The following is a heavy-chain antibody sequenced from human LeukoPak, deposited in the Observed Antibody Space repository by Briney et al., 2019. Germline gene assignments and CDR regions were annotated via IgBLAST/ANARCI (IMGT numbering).Heavy chain of an antibody. CDR2: ISGGGDAT. D-gene: IGHD4-17*01. J-gene: IGHJ1*01. V-gene: IGHV3-23*01. CDR1: DFSFITYA. CDR3: AKEIYGDSTGGRFQQ. Sequence: GSLRLSCAASDFSFITYAMSWVRQAPGKGLEWVSTISGGGDATYYADSVKGRFTISRDNSKNTLYLQMNSLRAEDTAVYYCAKEIYGDSTGGRFQQWGQGTLVTVSS.